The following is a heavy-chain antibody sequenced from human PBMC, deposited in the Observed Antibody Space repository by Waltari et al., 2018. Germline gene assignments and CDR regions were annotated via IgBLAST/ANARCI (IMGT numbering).Heavy chain of an antibody. CDR1: GFTFSRFW. D-gene: IGHD3-16*01. CDR2: IYQDGTVT. CDR3: VRDDDGGMGAV. Sequence: EVQLVESGGGLVQPGGSLRLSCAASGFTFSRFWMSWVRQAPGKGVEWVAKIYQDGTVTNYVDSVKGRFTTSRDNARNSLYLQMNSLRVDDTAVYYCVRDDDGGMGAVWGQGTTVTVSS. J-gene: IGHJ6*02. V-gene: IGHV3-7*01.